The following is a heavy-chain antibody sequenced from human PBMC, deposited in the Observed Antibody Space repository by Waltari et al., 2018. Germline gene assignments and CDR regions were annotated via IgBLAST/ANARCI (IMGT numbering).Heavy chain of an antibody. CDR1: GYTLTGYY. D-gene: IGHD3-10*01. J-gene: IGHJ1*01. CDR3: AREGHSGTGDFQR. CDR2: INPDSGAT. V-gene: IGHV1-2*02. Sequence: QVQLMQSGAEVRKPGASVKVSCKASGYTLTGYYLHWLRQAPGQGLEWMGAINPDSGATDYARKFQGRVTMTRDTSINTAYMELTRLSSDDTAVYYCAREGHSGTGDFQRWGQGTLVTVSS.